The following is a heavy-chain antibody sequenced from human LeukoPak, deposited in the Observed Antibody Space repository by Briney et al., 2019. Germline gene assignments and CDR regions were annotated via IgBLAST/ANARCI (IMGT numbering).Heavy chain of an antibody. Sequence: ASVKVSCKASGYTFTRSALHWVRQAPEQRPEWMGWIDGDTGDTKYSQKFQGRIIIIRDTSASTAYMEVKSLTFEDTAMYYCATRGFWALEREAAFHQYGMDVWGQGTTVTVSS. D-gene: IGHD3-16*01. J-gene: IGHJ6*02. CDR2: IDGDTGDT. CDR3: ATRGFWALEREAAFHQYGMDV. V-gene: IGHV1-3*01. CDR1: GYTFTRSA.